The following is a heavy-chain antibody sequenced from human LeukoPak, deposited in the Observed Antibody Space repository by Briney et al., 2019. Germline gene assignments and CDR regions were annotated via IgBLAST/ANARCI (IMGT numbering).Heavy chain of an antibody. V-gene: IGHV3-64D*06. CDR3: VKYHNSCYSV. Sequence: GGSLRLSCSASGFTFNIYAMHRVRQAPGKGLEYVSAISTDGGGTYYADSVKGRFTISRDNSKNTLYLQMSSLRTEDTAVYYCVKYHNSCYSVWGQGTLVAVSS. D-gene: IGHD2-21*01. J-gene: IGHJ4*02. CDR2: ISTDGGGT. CDR1: GFTFNIYA.